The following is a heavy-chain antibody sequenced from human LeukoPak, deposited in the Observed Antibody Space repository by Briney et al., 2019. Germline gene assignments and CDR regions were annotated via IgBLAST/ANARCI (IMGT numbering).Heavy chain of an antibody. V-gene: IGHV4-4*07. CDR2: IYTSGST. D-gene: IGHD6-13*01. CDR3: ARDQGIAAAGAPTYYYYYGMDV. Sequence: PSETLSLTCTVSGGSISSYYWSWIRQPAGKGLEWIGRIYTSGSTNYNPSLKSRVTMSVDTSKNQFSLKLSSVTAADTAVYYCARDQGIAAAGAPTYYYYYGMDVWGQGTTVTVSS. J-gene: IGHJ6*02. CDR1: GGSISSYY.